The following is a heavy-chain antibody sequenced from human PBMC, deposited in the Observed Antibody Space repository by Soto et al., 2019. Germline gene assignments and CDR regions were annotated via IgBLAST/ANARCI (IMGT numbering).Heavy chain of an antibody. J-gene: IGHJ4*02. CDR2: IKSKTDGGTT. Sequence: PGGSLRLSCASSGFTFSNAWMSWVRQAPGKGLEWVGRIKSKTDGGTTDYAAPVKGRFTISRDDSKNTLYLQMNSLRAEDTAVYYCAKGHVPYQMLCGSDHWGRGTLVTVSS. D-gene: IGHD2-2*01. CDR3: AKGHVPYQMLCGSDH. V-gene: IGHV3-15*01. CDR1: GFTFSNAW.